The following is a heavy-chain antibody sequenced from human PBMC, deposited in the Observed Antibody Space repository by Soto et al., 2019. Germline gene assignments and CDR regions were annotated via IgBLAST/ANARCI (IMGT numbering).Heavy chain of an antibody. D-gene: IGHD2-15*01. CDR1: GFAVSSKY. V-gene: IGHV3-66*01. CDR2: FNNVGRI. CDR3: VRDDVYCGGGRCFGVPMDV. Sequence: EVHLVDSGGGVVQPGGSLRLSCAASGFAVSSKYMSWVRQPPGRGPEWVALFNNVGRIYYSESVKGRFTISRDSSKNTLDLQLNSLRAEATAVYYCVRDDVYCGGGRCFGVPMDVWGKGTTVTVSS. J-gene: IGHJ6*03.